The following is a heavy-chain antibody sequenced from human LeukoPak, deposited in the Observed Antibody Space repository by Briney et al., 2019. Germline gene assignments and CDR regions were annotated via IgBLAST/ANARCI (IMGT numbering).Heavy chain of an antibody. CDR2: IKPDGSNE. J-gene: IGHJ4*02. V-gene: IGHV3-7*01. CDR1: GFMFSNNW. Sequence: PGGSLRLSCGASGFMFSNNWMSWVRQAPGKGLEWMANIKPDGSNEYYADSVKGRFTISRDNAENSLYLHMNSLRVEDTAIYYCVININWSFGSWGQGDVVIVSS. CDR3: VININWSFGS. D-gene: IGHD1-1*01.